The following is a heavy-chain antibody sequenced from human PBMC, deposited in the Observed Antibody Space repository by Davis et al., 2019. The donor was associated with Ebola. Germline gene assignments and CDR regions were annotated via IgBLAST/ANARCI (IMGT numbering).Heavy chain of an antibody. CDR2: ISGSGGST. J-gene: IGHJ4*02. D-gene: IGHD2-21*02. CDR3: AKLVVVTAIPYFDY. Sequence: GESLKISCAASGFTFSSYAMSWVRQAPGKGLEWVSGISGSGGSTYYADSVKGRFTIYRDNSKNTLYLQMNSLRAEDTAVYYCAKLVVVTAIPYFDYWGQGTLVTVSS. V-gene: IGHV3-23*01. CDR1: GFTFSSYA.